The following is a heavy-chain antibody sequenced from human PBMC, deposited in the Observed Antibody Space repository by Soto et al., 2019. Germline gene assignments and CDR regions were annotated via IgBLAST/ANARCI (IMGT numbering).Heavy chain of an antibody. J-gene: IGHJ4*02. CDR3: AKDLIKALNYDFWSGYYMGPLDY. V-gene: IGHV3-23*01. CDR2: ISGSGGST. D-gene: IGHD3-3*01. Sequence: GGSLRLSCAASGFTFSSYAMSWVRQAPGKGLEWVSAISGSGGSTYYADSVKGRFTISRDNSKNTLYLQMNSLRAEDTAVYYCAKDLIKALNYDFWSGYYMGPLDYWGQGTLVTVSS. CDR1: GFTFSSYA.